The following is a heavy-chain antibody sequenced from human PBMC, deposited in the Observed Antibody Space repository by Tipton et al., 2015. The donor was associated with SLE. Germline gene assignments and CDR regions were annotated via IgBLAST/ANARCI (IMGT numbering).Heavy chain of an antibody. D-gene: IGHD2-15*01. CDR2: ISHAGGT. CDR1: GASFSGHY. CDR3: ASTVVVSAAHFSSYLDY. J-gene: IGHJ4*02. Sequence: TLSLTCAVYGASFSGHYWSWIRQPPGKGLEWIGEISHAGGTYYNPSLNSRVTISADTSKNQFSLKVTSVTAADTAVYYCASTVVVSAAHFSSYLDYWGQGTLVTVSS. V-gene: IGHV4-34*01.